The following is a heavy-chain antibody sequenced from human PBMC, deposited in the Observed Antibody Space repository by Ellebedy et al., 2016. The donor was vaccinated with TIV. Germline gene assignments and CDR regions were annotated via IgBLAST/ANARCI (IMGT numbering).Heavy chain of an antibody. CDR1: GFTFSSHY. D-gene: IGHD3-10*01. Sequence: GESLKISCAASGFTFSSHYMSWVRQAPVKGLEWVSVIYAGGITTEYADSVKGRFTISRDNSKNMVYLQMHGLRAEDTAVYYCARSLIRALFDYWGQGVLVTVSS. CDR3: ARSLIRALFDY. J-gene: IGHJ4*02. V-gene: IGHV3-53*01. CDR2: IYAGGITT.